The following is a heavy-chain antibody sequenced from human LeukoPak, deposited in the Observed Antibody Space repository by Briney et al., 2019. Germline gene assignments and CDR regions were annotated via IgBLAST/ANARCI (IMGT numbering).Heavy chain of an antibody. Sequence: SETLSLTCTVSGGSINSYYWSWIRQPPGKGLEWIGYIYYSGSTNYNPSLKSRVTISVDTSKNQFSLKLSSVTAADTAVYYCARADIAAAGAPFGYWGLGTLVTVSS. CDR1: GGSINSYY. D-gene: IGHD6-13*01. CDR3: ARADIAAAGAPFGY. J-gene: IGHJ4*02. V-gene: IGHV4-59*08. CDR2: IYYSGST.